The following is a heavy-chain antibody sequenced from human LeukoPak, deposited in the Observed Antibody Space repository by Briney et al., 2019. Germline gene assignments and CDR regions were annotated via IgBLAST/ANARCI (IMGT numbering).Heavy chain of an antibody. D-gene: IGHD6-19*01. CDR2: INTDGSIT. Sequence: PGGSLRLSCAASGFTFSSYWMHWVRQAPGKGLVWVSRINTDGSITTYADSVKGRFTISRDNAKNTLYLQMNGLRAEDTAIYYCAGTVTGREGLDNWGQGTLVTVSS. CDR1: GFTFSSYW. J-gene: IGHJ4*02. CDR3: AGTVTGREGLDN. V-gene: IGHV3-74*01.